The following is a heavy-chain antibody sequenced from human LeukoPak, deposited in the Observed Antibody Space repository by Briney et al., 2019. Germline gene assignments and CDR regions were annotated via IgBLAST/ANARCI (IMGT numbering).Heavy chain of an antibody. CDR1: GFTFSDYY. Sequence: LGGSLRLSCAASGFTFSDYYMSWIRQAPGKGREGVSYISSSGSTIYYADSVKGRFTISRDNAKNSLYLQMNSLRAEDTAVYYCARYSSVWYFSYWGQGTLVTVPS. D-gene: IGHD6-19*01. CDR3: ARYSSVWYFSY. J-gene: IGHJ4*02. V-gene: IGHV3-11*01. CDR2: ISSSGSTI.